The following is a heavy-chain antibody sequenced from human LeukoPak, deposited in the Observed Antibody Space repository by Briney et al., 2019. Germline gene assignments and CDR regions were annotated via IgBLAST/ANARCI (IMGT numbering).Heavy chain of an antibody. V-gene: IGHV1-69*05. CDR3: ARAENYYDSSGYYLPLGY. CDR1: GGTFGSYA. CDR2: IIPIFGTA. J-gene: IGHJ4*02. D-gene: IGHD3-22*01. Sequence: PVKVSCKASGGTFGSYAISWVRQAPGQGLEWMGGIIPIFGTANYAQKFHGRVTITTDESSSPAYMELSSLRSEDTAVYYCARAENYYDSSGYYLPLGYWGQGTLVTVSS.